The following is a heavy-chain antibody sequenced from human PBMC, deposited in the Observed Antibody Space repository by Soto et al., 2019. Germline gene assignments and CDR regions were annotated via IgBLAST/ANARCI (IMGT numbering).Heavy chain of an antibody. CDR1: GYTFTSYG. D-gene: IGHD2-15*01. V-gene: IGHV1-18*01. J-gene: IGHJ6*02. CDR3: ARDWYCSGGSCQNYYGMDV. Sequence: ASVKVSCKASGYTFTSYGISWVRQAPGQGLEWMGWISAYNGNTNYAQKLQGRVTMTIDTSTSTAYMELRSLRSDDTAVYYCARDWYCSGGSCQNYYGMDVWGQGTTVTVSS. CDR2: ISAYNGNT.